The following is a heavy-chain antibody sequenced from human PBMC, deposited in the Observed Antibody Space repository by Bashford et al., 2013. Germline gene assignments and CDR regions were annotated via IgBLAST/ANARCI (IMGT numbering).Heavy chain of an antibody. CDR3: ACGGETGY. CDR1: GYTFTDYN. D-gene: IGHD3-16*01. CDR2: ISPKSGGT. J-gene: IGHJ4*02. Sequence: ASVKVSCKASGYTFTDYNIHWLRQAPGQGPEWMGWISPKSGGTNYAQNFQGRVTMTRDTSIATAYMELSRLRSDDTAVYYCACGGETGYWGQGALVTVSS. V-gene: IGHV1-2*02.